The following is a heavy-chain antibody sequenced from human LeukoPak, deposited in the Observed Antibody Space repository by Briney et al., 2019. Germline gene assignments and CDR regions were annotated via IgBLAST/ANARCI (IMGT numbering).Heavy chain of an antibody. CDR2: ISAYNGNT. J-gene: IGHJ5*02. V-gene: IGHV1-18*01. D-gene: IGHD3-3*01. Sequence: ASVKVSCKASGYTFTSYGISWVRQAPGQGLERMGWISAYNGNTNYAQKLQGRVTMTTDTSTSTAYMELRSLRSDDTAVYYCARDSKPLRFLGLFDPWGQGTLVTVSS. CDR1: GYTFTSYG. CDR3: ARDSKPLRFLGLFDP.